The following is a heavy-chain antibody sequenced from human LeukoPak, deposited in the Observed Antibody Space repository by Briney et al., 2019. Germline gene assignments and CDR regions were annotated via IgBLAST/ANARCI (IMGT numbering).Heavy chain of an antibody. CDR1: GYTFSSYA. Sequence: SCKASGYTFSSYAMHWVRQAPGKGLEWVAVISYDGSNKYYADSVKGRFTISRDNSKNTLYLQMNSLRAEDTAVYYCARELGQQLVPSDWYFDLWGRGTLVTVSS. V-gene: IGHV3-30-3*01. J-gene: IGHJ2*01. CDR2: ISYDGSNK. CDR3: ARELGQQLVPSDWYFDL. D-gene: IGHD6-13*01.